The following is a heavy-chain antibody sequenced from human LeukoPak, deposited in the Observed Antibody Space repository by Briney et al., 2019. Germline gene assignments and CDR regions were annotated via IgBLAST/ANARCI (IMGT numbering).Heavy chain of an antibody. Sequence: GGCLRLSCAASGFTFSDHYMSWIRQAPGKGLEWVSYISSSSSFTNYADSVKGRFTISRDNAKTSLYLQMNSLRAEDTAVYYCARDRYSSSWFDIWGQGTRVTVSS. V-gene: IGHV3-11*05. CDR2: ISSSSSFT. D-gene: IGHD6-13*01. J-gene: IGHJ3*02. CDR3: ARDRYSSSWFDI. CDR1: GFTFSDHY.